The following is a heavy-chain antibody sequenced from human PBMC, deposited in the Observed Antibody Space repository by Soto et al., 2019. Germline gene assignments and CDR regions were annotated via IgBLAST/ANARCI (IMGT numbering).Heavy chain of an antibody. V-gene: IGHV3-23*01. Sequence: EVELLESGGGLVQRGGSLRLSCAASGFTFSVYAMAWVRQAPGKGLAWVSSISGSGTSTNYADSVKGRFTISRDTSKNNLYLQTESLRAEETAVYFCARLRWKWELDNFDFWGPGALVTVSS. J-gene: IGHJ4*02. CDR1: GFTFSVYA. D-gene: IGHD1-26*01. CDR3: ARLRWKWELDNFDF. CDR2: ISGSGTST.